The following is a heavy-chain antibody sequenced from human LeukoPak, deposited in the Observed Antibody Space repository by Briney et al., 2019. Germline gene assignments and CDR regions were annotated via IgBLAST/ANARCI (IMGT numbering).Heavy chain of an antibody. CDR2: ITASGTAM. J-gene: IGHJ4*02. Sequence: PGGSLRLSCAASGFTYSSYSMNWVRQAPGKGLERVSHITASGTAMFYADSVKGRFTISRDNAKNSLYLQMNSLRDEDTAVYYCANSGSYRFDYWGQGTLVTVSS. D-gene: IGHD1-26*01. CDR1: GFTYSSYS. CDR3: ANSGSYRFDY. V-gene: IGHV3-48*02.